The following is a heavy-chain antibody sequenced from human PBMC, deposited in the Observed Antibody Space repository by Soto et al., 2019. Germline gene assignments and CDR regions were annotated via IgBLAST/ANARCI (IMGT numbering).Heavy chain of an antibody. V-gene: IGHV3-9*01. CDR1: EFTFEDYA. D-gene: IGHD3-10*01. Sequence: GGSLRLSCAASEFTFEDYAMHWVRQAPGKGLEWVSGISWNSGTLVYADSVKGRFTISRDNAKNSLFLQMNSLRAEDTALYFCAKGRTRPLQLGSFGDNAFDVWGQGTMVTVSS. J-gene: IGHJ3*01. CDR3: AKGRTRPLQLGSFGDNAFDV. CDR2: ISWNSGTL.